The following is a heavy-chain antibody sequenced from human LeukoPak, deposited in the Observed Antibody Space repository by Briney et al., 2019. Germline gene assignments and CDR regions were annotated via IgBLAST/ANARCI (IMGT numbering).Heavy chain of an antibody. V-gene: IGHV3-23*01. D-gene: IGHD6-13*01. J-gene: IGHJ4*02. Sequence: AGSLRLSCAASGFTFSSYGMSWVRQAPGKGLQWVSAISGSGGSTYYADSVKGRFTISRDNAKNSLYLQMNSLRAEDTAVYYCARDPGIPAAGTVGYFDYWGQGTLVTVSS. CDR3: ARDPGIPAAGTVGYFDY. CDR2: ISGSGGST. CDR1: GFTFSSYG.